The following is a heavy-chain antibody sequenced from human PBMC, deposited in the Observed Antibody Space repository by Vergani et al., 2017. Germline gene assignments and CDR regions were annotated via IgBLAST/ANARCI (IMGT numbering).Heavy chain of an antibody. CDR2: IGYDGRIK. J-gene: IGHJ3*01. Sequence: QVQLVETGGGVVQPGGSLRLYCATSGFSFNTYGAHWVRQEPGKGLEWLAFIGYDGRIKYNVDSVKGRFTISRDTSKKTLSLQMSGLTGDDTAMYYCARDELRDAFDLWGQGTLVIVSS. CDR3: ARDELRDAFDL. CDR1: GFSFNTYG. D-gene: IGHD2-21*01. V-gene: IGHV3-30*02.